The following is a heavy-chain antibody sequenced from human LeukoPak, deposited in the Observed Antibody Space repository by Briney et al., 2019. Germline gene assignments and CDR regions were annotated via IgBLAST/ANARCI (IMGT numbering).Heavy chain of an antibody. CDR1: GYTSTSYY. Sequence: SVKVSCKASGYTSTSYYIHWVRQAPGQGLEWMGIINPSGGSTSYAQKFQGRVTMTRDTSTSTVYMELSSLRSEDTAVYYCARGPLIAAAGDYWGQGTLVTVSS. CDR2: INPSGGST. CDR3: ARGPLIAAAGDY. J-gene: IGHJ4*02. D-gene: IGHD6-13*01. V-gene: IGHV1-46*01.